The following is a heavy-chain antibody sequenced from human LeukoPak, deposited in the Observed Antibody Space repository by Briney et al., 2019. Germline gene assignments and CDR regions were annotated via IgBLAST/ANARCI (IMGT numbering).Heavy chain of an antibody. CDR1: GFTVSSNQ. CDR3: AREGYSYGSPLDYYYMDV. V-gene: IGHV3-66*02. J-gene: IGHJ6*03. Sequence: GGSLRLSCAASGFTVSSNQMSWVRQAPGKGLKWVSVIYSGGSTYYADSVKGRFTISRDNSKNTLYLQMNSLRAEDTAVYYCAREGYSYGSPLDYYYMDVWGKGTTVTVSS. D-gene: IGHD5-18*01. CDR2: IYSGGST.